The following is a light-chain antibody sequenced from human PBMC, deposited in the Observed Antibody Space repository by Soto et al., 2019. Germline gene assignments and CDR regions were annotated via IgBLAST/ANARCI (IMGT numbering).Light chain of an antibody. CDR2: AAS. J-gene: IGKJ1*01. V-gene: IGKV1-5*01. Sequence: DIYMTQSPSTLSASVGDRVTITCRASQGISKWLAWHQQKPGKAPKLLIYAASSLESGVPSRFRGSGSGTECTLIISSLQPDDSATYYCQQYKSYSPWTFGQGTKVEVK. CDR3: QQYKSYSPWT. CDR1: QGISKW.